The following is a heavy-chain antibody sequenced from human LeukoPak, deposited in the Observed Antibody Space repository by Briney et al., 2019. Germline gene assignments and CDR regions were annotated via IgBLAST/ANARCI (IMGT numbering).Heavy chain of an antibody. V-gene: IGHV3-23*01. D-gene: IGHD2-21*02. CDR2: ISGSGGST. CDR3: ARVRLVVTAADY. Sequence: GGSLRLSCAASGFTFSSYGMHWVRQAPGKGLEWVSGISGSGGSTYYADSVKGRFTISRDNSKNTLYLQMNSLRAEDTAIYYCARVRLVVTAADYWGQGTLVTVSS. CDR1: GFTFSSYG. J-gene: IGHJ4*02.